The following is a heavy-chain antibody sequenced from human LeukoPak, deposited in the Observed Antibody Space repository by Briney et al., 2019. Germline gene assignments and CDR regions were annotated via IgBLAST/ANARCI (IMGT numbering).Heavy chain of an antibody. Sequence: ASVKVSCKASGYTFTCYYMHWVRQAPGQGLEWMGWINPNSGGTNYAQKFQGRVTITRNTSISTAYMELSSLRSEDTAVYYCARGGSAKLDYYYYYYMDVWGKGTTVTVSS. CDR3: ARGGSAKLDYYYYYYMDV. CDR2: INPNSGGT. D-gene: IGHD3-16*01. CDR1: GYTFTCYY. V-gene: IGHV1-2*02. J-gene: IGHJ6*03.